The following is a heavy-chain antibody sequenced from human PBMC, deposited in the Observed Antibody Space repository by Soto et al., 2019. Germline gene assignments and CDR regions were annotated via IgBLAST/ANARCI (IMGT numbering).Heavy chain of an antibody. Sequence: ASVKVSCKASGYTFTSYGISWVRQAPGQGLEWMGWISAYNGNTNYAQKLQGRVTMTTDTSTSTAYMELRSLRSDDTAVYYCARVGNSFYYYYGMAVWGQGTTVTVSS. J-gene: IGHJ6*02. CDR3: ARVGNSFYYYYGMAV. CDR1: GYTFTSYG. D-gene: IGHD4-4*01. CDR2: ISAYNGNT. V-gene: IGHV1-18*01.